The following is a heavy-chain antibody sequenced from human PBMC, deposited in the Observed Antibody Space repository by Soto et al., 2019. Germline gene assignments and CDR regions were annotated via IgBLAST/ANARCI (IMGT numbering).Heavy chain of an antibody. D-gene: IGHD1-26*01. CDR2: IYPGDSDT. J-gene: IGHJ4*02. V-gene: IGHV5-51*01. CDR3: ARDDSGFSGSHYIDYFNY. CDR1: GYSFTSYW. Sequence: GESLKISCKGSGYSFTSYWIGWVRQMPGKGLEWMGIIYPGDSDTRYSPSFQGRVTFTRDTSAGTVYMQLSSLTSEDTAVYYCARDDSGFSGSHYIDYFNYWGQGALVTVSS.